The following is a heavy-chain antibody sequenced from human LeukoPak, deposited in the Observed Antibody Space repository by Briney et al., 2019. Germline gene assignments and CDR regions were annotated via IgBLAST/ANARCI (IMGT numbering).Heavy chain of an antibody. D-gene: IGHD4/OR15-4a*01. CDR3: SRRGRDYGLDY. CDR1: GFIFSDYP. V-gene: IGHV3-64*01. CDR2: ISSNGGST. J-gene: IGHJ4*02. Sequence: GGSLRLPCAASGFIFSDYPMHWVRQAPGKGLESVSAISSNGGSTYYATSVKGRFTIYRDNSRNTLYLQMGSLRPEDMAVYYCSRRGRDYGLDYWGQGTLVTVSS.